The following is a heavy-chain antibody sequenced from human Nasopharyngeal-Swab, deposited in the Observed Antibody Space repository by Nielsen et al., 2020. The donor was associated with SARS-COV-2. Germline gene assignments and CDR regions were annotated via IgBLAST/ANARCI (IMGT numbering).Heavy chain of an antibody. D-gene: IGHD6-6*01. V-gene: IGHV4-31*02. CDR3: ARGGAARPGFDY. Sequence: WIRQPPGQGLEWIGYIYYSGSTYYNPSLKSRVTISVDTPKNQFSLKLSSVTAADTAVYYCARGGAARPGFDYWGQGTLVTVSS. J-gene: IGHJ4*02. CDR2: IYYSGST.